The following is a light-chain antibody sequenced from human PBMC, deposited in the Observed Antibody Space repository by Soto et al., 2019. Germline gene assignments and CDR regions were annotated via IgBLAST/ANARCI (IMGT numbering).Light chain of an antibody. V-gene: IGLV2-8*01. CDR2: EVT. CDR1: SSDVGGYNY. J-gene: IGLJ3*02. Sequence: SALTQPPSASGSPGQSVTISCTGTSSDVGGYNYVSWYQQHPGKAPKLMVYEVTKQPSGVPDRFSGSKSGNTASLTVSGLQAEDEADYYCSSHAGINNVVFGGGTKLTVL. CDR3: SSHAGINNVV.